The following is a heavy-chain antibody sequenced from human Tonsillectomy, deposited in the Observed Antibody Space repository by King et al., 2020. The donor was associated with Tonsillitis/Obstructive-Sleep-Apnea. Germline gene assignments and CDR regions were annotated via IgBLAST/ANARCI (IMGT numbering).Heavy chain of an antibody. J-gene: IGHJ3*02. CDR1: GGSFSGYY. D-gene: IGHD3-3*01. CDR2: IDHSGST. V-gene: IGHV4-34*01. CDR3: AREITTDAFDI. Sequence: VQLQQWGAGLLKPSETLSLTCAVYGGSFSGYYWSWIRQPPGKGLEWIGEIDHSGSTNYNPSLKSRVTISADTSKTQFSLKLTSVTAADTAVYYCAREITTDAFDIWGQGTMVTASS.